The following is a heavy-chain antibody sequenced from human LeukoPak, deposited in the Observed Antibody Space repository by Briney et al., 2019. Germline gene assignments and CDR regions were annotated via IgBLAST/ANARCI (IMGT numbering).Heavy chain of an antibody. CDR2: ISAYNGNT. J-gene: IGHJ3*02. Sequence: GASVTVSCTASGYTFTSYGISWVRQAPGQGLEWMGWISAYNGNTNYAQKLQGRVTMTTDTSTSTAYMELRSLRSDDTAVYYCARESHYYGSGSELSAFDIWGQGTMVTVSS. CDR3: ARESHYYGSGSELSAFDI. D-gene: IGHD3-10*01. CDR1: GYTFTSYG. V-gene: IGHV1-18*01.